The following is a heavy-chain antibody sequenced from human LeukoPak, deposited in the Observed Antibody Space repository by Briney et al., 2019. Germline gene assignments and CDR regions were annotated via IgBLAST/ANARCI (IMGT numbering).Heavy chain of an antibody. CDR3: ARQFTAANQPRFDY. CDR1: GFTFSVYA. CDR2: ISYDGSNK. D-gene: IGHD6-25*01. V-gene: IGHV3-30-3*01. J-gene: IGHJ4*02. Sequence: PGRSLRLSCAASGFTFSVYAMHWVRQAPGKGLEWVAVISYDGSNKYYADSVRGQFTISRNNSKNTLYLQMNSLRAEDTAVYYCARQFTAANQPRFDYWGQGILVTVSS.